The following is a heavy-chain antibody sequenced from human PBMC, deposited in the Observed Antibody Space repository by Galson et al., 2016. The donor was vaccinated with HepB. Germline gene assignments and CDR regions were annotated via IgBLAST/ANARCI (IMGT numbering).Heavy chain of an antibody. Sequence: SLRLSCAASGFTVSASSMPWVRQAPGKGLEWVSTFHRGGGTYYTYSVKGRFTIARDSSKNTLYLQMSSLKVEDTAVYYCAVVGDVSRDWGQGTLVTVSS. J-gene: IGHJ4*02. CDR1: GFTVSASS. D-gene: IGHD2-21*01. CDR3: AVVGDVSRD. V-gene: IGHV3-66*01. CDR2: FHRGGGT.